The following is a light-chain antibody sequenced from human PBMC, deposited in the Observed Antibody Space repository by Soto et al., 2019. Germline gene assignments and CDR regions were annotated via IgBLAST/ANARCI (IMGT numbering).Light chain of an antibody. CDR3: SSYTSSSTLV. CDR1: SSDVGGYNY. Sequence: QSALTQPASVSGSPGQSITISCTGTSSDVGGYNYVSWYQQHPGKAPKLMIYEVTNRPSGVSHRFSGSKSGNTASLTISGLQAEDEAAYYCSSYTSSSTLVFGTGTKLTVL. CDR2: EVT. V-gene: IGLV2-14*01. J-gene: IGLJ1*01.